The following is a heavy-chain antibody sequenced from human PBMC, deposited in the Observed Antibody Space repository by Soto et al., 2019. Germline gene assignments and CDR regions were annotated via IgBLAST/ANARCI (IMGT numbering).Heavy chain of an antibody. Sequence: PGGSLRRPCAASGFTFRSYWMQWVRQAPGKGLVWVSWINSDGSSTSYADSVKGRFTISRDNAKNTLYLQMNSLRAEDTAVYYCASGGSSLNFDSWGQGTLVTVSS. J-gene: IGHJ4*02. D-gene: IGHD6-6*01. V-gene: IGHV3-74*01. CDR2: INSDGSST. CDR1: GFTFRSYW. CDR3: ASGGSSLNFDS.